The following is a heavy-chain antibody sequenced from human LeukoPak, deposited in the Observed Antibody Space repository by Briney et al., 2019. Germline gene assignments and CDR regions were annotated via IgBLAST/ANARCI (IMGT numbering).Heavy chain of an antibody. J-gene: IGHJ3*02. CDR3: ARPDCSGGSCFNYAFDI. Sequence: SETLSLTCAVYGGSFSGYYWSWIRQPPGKGLEWIGEINHSGSTNYNPSLKSRVTISVDTSKNQFSLKLSSVTAADTAVYYCARPDCSGGSCFNYAFDIWGQGTLVTVSS. CDR1: GGSFSGYY. V-gene: IGHV4-34*01. D-gene: IGHD2-15*01. CDR2: INHSGST.